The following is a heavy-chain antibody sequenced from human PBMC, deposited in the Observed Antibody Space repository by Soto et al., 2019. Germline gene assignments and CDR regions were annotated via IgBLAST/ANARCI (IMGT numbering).Heavy chain of an antibody. CDR3: ARDQPGEEESDL. CDR1: GFKFNSYG. CDR2: ISTSGTTI. V-gene: IGHV3-48*03. Sequence: EVQLVESGGGLVQPGGSLRVSCAASGFKFNSYGMNWVRQAPGKGLEWVSYISTSGTTIYYADSVKGRFTISRDNAKNSLFLQMNSLRAEDTAVYYCARDQPGEEESDLWSRGTLITVSS. D-gene: IGHD7-27*01. J-gene: IGHJ2*01.